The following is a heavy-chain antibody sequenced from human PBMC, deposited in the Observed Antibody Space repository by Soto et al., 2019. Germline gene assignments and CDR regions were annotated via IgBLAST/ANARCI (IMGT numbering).Heavy chain of an antibody. CDR1: GYTFTSYG. J-gene: IGHJ4*02. CDR2: ISAYNGNT. CDR3: ARDRSTRYNWNSVDY. Sequence: ASVKVSCKASGYTFTSYGISWVRQAPGQGLEWMGWISAYNGNTNYAQKLQGRVTMTTDTSTSTAYMELRSLRSDDTAVYYCARDRSTRYNWNSVDYWGQGXLVTVHS. V-gene: IGHV1-18*01. D-gene: IGHD1-7*01.